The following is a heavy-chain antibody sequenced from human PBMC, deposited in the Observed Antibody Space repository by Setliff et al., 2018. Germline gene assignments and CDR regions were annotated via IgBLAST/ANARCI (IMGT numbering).Heavy chain of an antibody. CDR3: ARTVYYDSSGYGV. CDR2: ISAYNGNT. J-gene: IGHJ4*02. V-gene: IGHV1-18*01. Sequence: GASVKVSCKASGYTFSTYGITWVRQAPGQGLEWMGWISAYNGNTNYAQKLQGRVTMTTDTSTSTAYMELRSLRSDDTAVYYRARTVYYDSSGYGVWGQGTQVTVSS. D-gene: IGHD3-22*01. CDR1: GYTFSTYG.